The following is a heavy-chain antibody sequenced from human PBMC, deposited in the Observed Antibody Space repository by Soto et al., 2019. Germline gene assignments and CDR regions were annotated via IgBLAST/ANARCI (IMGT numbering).Heavy chain of an antibody. CDR2: ISDSGSLT. D-gene: IGHD1-26*01. J-gene: IGHJ4*02. CDR3: ARALVLGVGALSQ. Sequence: QVQLVESGGGLVKPAGSLRLSCAASGFTFSAYYMSWIRQAPGKGLEWVSYISDSGSLTHYGDSVKGRFTISRDNAKASLYLQRDSLRAEDTAIYYCARALVLGVGALSQWGQGTLVTVSS. CDR1: GFTFSAYY. V-gene: IGHV3-11*01.